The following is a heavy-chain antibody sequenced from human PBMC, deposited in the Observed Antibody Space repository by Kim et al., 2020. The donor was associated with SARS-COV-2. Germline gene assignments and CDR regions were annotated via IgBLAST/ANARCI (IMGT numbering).Heavy chain of an antibody. D-gene: IGHD6-13*01. J-gene: IGHJ4*01. CDR3: AREPLPWYSSYTHNEYY. CDR2: ISYDGSNK. CDR1: GFTFSSYA. Sequence: GGSLRLSCAASGFTFSSYAMHWVRQAPGKGLEWVAVISYDGSNKYYADSVKGRFTIPRDNSKNTLYLQMNSLRAEDTAVYYCAREPLPWYSSYTHNEYY. V-gene: IGHV3-30-3*01.